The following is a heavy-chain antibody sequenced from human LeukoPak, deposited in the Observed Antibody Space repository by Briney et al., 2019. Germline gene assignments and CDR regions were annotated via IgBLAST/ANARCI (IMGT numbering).Heavy chain of an antibody. J-gene: IGHJ4*02. Sequence: GGSLRLSCAASGFTFSSYGMHWVRRAPGKGLEWVAFIRYDGSNKYYADSVKGRFTISRDNSKNTLYLQMNSLRAEDTAVYYCAKTGGLGYCSGGSCYLVDYWGQGPLVTVSS. CDR3: AKTGGLGYCSGGSCYLVDY. D-gene: IGHD2-15*01. CDR2: IRYDGSNK. V-gene: IGHV3-30*02. CDR1: GFTFSSYG.